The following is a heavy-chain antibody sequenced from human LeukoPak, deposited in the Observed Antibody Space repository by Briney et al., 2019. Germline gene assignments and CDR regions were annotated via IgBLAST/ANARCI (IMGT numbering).Heavy chain of an antibody. CDR3: ARASFGYSSSWYAFDI. D-gene: IGHD6-13*01. V-gene: IGHV4-59*01. CDR1: GGSFSSYY. J-gene: IGHJ3*02. Sequence: SETLSLTCTVSGGSFSSYYWSWIRQPPGKGLEWIGYIYYSGSTNYNPSLKSRVTISVDTSKNQFSLKLSSVTAADTAVYYCARASFGYSSSWYAFDIWGQGTMVTVSS. CDR2: IYYSGST.